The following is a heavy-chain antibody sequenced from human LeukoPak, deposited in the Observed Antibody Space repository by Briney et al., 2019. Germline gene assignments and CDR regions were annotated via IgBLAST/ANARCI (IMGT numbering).Heavy chain of an antibody. J-gene: IGHJ3*01. CDR1: GFSISIAW. CDR3: AAVGEWLSNAFNL. V-gene: IGHV3-15*01. CDR2: IKSKGDGETR. Sequence: NPGGSLRLSCAASGFSISIAWMSWVRQAPGKGLEWVGRIKSKGDGETRDYAAPVEDRFIISRDDSKNMLYLQMNSLKTEDTAIYYCAAVGEWLSNAFNLWGQGAMVTVSA. D-gene: IGHD3-22*01.